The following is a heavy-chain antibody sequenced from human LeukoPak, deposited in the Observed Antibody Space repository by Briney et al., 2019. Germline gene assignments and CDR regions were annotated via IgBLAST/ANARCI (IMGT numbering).Heavy chain of an antibody. J-gene: IGHJ5*02. CDR2: IYYSGST. D-gene: IGHD3-10*01. CDR3: ARTARSSMVRGSRKRNWFDP. CDR1: DGSINSYY. Sequence: SETLSLTCSVSDGSINSYYWSWIRQHPGKGLEWIGYIYYSGSTYYNPSLKSRVTISVDTSKNQFSLKLSSVTAADTAVYYCARTARSSMVRGSRKRNWFDPWGQGTLVTVSS. V-gene: IGHV4-59*06.